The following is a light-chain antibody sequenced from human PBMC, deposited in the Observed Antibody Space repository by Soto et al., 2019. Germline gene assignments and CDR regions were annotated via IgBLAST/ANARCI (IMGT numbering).Light chain of an antibody. CDR1: QSVNNN. CDR3: QQYNNWPLT. J-gene: IGKJ4*01. CDR2: GAS. V-gene: IGKV3-15*01. Sequence: IVMTQSPATLSVSPGERATLSCRASQSVNNNLAWYQQKPGQAPRLLIYGASARSTGIPARFSGSGSGTEFTLSISSLQSEDFAVYYGQQYNNWPLTFGGGTKVYIK.